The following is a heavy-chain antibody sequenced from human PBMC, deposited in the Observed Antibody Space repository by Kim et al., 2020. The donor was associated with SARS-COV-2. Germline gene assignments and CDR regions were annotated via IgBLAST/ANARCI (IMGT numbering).Heavy chain of an antibody. V-gene: IGHV4-59*08. J-gene: IGHJ4*02. CDR1: GGSISSYY. CDR2: IYYSGSN. Sequence: SETLSLTCTVSGGSISSYYWSWIRQPPGKGLEWIGYIYYSGSNNYNPSLKSRVTISVDTSKNQFSLKLSSVTAADTAVYYCARQSRFTMALLWGQGTLVTVSS. CDR3: ARQSRFTMALL. D-gene: IGHD3-10*01.